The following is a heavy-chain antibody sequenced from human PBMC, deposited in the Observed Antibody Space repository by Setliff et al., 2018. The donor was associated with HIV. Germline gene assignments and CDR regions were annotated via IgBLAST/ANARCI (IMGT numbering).Heavy chain of an antibody. Sequence: KSSETLSLTCAVYGGSFSGYYWSWIRQPPGKGLEWLGEIDHTGSTNYNLSLKSRITMPADPSKNQFSLKVRSVIAADTALYYCARGRNYGSPYFCYMDVWATGTTVTVSS. CDR3: ARGRNYGSPYFCYMDV. D-gene: IGHD3-10*01. CDR2: IDHTGST. CDR1: GGSFSGYY. V-gene: IGHV4-34*01. J-gene: IGHJ6*03.